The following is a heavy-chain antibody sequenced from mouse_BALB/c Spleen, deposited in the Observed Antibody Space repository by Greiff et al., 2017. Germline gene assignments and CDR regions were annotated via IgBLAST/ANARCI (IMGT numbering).Heavy chain of an antibody. J-gene: IGHJ1*01. D-gene: IGHD1-1*01. V-gene: IGHV5-6*01. CDR3: ARLTDYYGSRYFDV. Sequence: EVMLVESGGDLVKPGGSLKLSCAASGFTFSSYGMSWVRQTPDKRLEWVATISSGGSYTYYPDSVKGRFTISRDNAKNTLYLQMSSLKSKDTAMYYCARLTDYYGSRYFDVWGAGTTVTVSS. CDR1: GFTFSSYG. CDR2: ISSGGSYT.